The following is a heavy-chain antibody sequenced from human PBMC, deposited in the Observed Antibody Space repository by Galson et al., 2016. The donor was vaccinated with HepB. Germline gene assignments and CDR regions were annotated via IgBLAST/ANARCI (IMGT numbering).Heavy chain of an antibody. CDR1: GFSISNYW. CDR3: ASSPSAGY. Sequence: SLRLSCAASGFSISNYWMSWIRQAPGKGLEWVSLIYSGGSTYYADSLKGRFITSRDSSRNTLDLQMNSLRVEDTALYYCASSPSAGYWGQGKLVIVSS. V-gene: IGHV3-66*01. CDR2: IYSGGST. J-gene: IGHJ4*02.